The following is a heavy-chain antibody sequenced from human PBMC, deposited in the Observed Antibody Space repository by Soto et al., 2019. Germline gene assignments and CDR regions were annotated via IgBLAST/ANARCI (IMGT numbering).Heavy chain of an antibody. CDR1: AAALNSGNYC. CDR2: IYVPGAV. CDR3: ARLRIATNNYKWFDP. D-gene: IGHD2-21*01. Sequence: SQTLSLTCSVSAAALNSGNYCWSWIRQVPGKGLEWIGHIYVPGAVEYNPSIRERITISQDTSERQFSLNLRLVTAADTAVYYCARLRIATNNYKWFDPWGQGTLVTVSS. V-gene: IGHV4-31*03. J-gene: IGHJ5*02.